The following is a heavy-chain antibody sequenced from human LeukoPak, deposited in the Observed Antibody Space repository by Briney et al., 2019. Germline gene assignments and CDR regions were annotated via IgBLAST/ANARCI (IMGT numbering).Heavy chain of an antibody. CDR3: ARVGDTYGDYPYYFDY. CDR2: MNHSGST. D-gene: IGHD4-17*01. V-gene: IGHV4-34*01. CDR1: GGSFSGYY. Sequence: KASETLSLTCAVYGGSFSGYYWGWIRQPPGKGLEWIGKMNHSGSTNYNPSLKSRVTISVDTSKNQFSLKLSSVTAADTAFYYCARVGDTYGDYPYYFDYWGQGTLVTVSS. J-gene: IGHJ4*02.